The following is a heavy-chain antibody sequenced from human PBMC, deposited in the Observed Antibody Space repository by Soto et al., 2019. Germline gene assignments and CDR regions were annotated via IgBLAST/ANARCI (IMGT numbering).Heavy chain of an antibody. CDR2: IYYSGST. D-gene: IGHD6-13*01. J-gene: IGHJ4*02. CDR3: ARRKPQLVWGFDY. V-gene: IGHV4-39*01. Sequence: SETLSLTCTVSGGSISSSSYYWGWIRQPPGKGLEWIGSIYYSGSTYYNPSLKSRVTISVDTSKNQFSLKLSSVTAADTAVYYCARRKPQLVWGFDYWGQGALVTVSS. CDR1: GGSISSSSYY.